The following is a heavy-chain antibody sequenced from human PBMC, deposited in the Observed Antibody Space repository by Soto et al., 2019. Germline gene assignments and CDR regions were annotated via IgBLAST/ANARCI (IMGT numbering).Heavy chain of an antibody. CDR3: AKDPPWTVGPLAMDV. CDR2: FSGSGGNI. V-gene: IGHV3-23*01. Sequence: GGSLRLSCVASGFTLSTHAMSWVRQAPGKGLEWVSTFSGSGGNIYYAESVKGRLTISRDDSKNTLYLQMNSLRVEDTAVYYCAKDPPWTVGPLAMDVWGQGTTVTV. D-gene: IGHD2-2*01. J-gene: IGHJ6*02. CDR1: GFTLSTHA.